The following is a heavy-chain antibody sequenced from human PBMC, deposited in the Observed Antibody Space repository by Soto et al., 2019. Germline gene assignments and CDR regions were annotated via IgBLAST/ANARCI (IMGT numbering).Heavy chain of an antibody. CDR2: LTGDAKTT. Sequence: EAQLLESGGGLVRPGGSLRLSCAASGITLSDSAMTWVRQAPGKGLEWISSLTGDAKTTYYADSVKGRFTVSRDISKNTFYLQMDSQRAEDTAMYFCARITRSWGQGTLVTVSS. CDR3: ARITRS. V-gene: IGHV3-23*01. CDR1: GITLSDSA. J-gene: IGHJ5*02. D-gene: IGHD3-3*01.